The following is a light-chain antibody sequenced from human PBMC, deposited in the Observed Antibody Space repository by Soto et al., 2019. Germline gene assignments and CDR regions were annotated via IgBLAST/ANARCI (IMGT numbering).Light chain of an antibody. CDR1: QSVSSY. CDR3: QQRSNWPPIT. J-gene: IGKJ5*01. CDR2: DAS. V-gene: IGKV3-11*01. Sequence: EIVLTRSPATLSLYPGQRATLSCRASQSVSSYLAWYQKKPGQAPRLLXYDASNRATGIPARFSGSGSGTDLTLTISSLETEDFAVYYCQQRSNWPPITFGQGTRLEIK.